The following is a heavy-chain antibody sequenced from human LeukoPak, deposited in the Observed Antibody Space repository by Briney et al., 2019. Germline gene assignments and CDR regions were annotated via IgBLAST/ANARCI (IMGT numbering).Heavy chain of an antibody. CDR2: IYSGGST. J-gene: IGHJ4*02. V-gene: IGHV3-53*04. CDR1: GFTVSSNY. Sequence: GGSLRLSCAASGFTVSSNYMSWVREAPGKGREWVSVIYSGGSTYYADSVKGRFTISRHNSKNTLYLQTNSLRAEDTAVYYCATIVATIRGYGTWYYFDYWGQGTLVTVSS. D-gene: IGHD5-12*01. CDR3: ATIVATIRGYGTWYYFDY.